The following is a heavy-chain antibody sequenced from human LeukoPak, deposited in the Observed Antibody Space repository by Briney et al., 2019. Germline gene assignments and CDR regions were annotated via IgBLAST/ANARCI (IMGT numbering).Heavy chain of an antibody. CDR3: ARDLGRDICSGGSCSTRFDP. CDR2: IIPILGIA. CDR1: GGTFSSYA. J-gene: IGHJ5*02. Sequence: GASVKVSCKASGGTFSSYAISWVRQAPGQGLEWMGRIIPILGIANYAQKFQGRVTITADKSTSTAYMGLSSLRSEDTAVYYCARDLGRDICSGGSCSTRFDPWGQGTLVTVSS. D-gene: IGHD2-15*01. V-gene: IGHV1-69*04.